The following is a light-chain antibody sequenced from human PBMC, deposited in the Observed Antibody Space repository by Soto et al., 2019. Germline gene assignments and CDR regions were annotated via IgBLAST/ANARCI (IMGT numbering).Light chain of an antibody. Sequence: EIQLTQSPSTLSASVGDRVTISCRASQDISDWLAWYQQKPGEAPKLLIYDASSLKSGVPSGISGSGSGTDFTLTISSLQPDDFATYYCQQYNSYWTFGQGTKVDIK. CDR3: QQYNSYWT. V-gene: IGKV1-5*01. CDR1: QDISDW. J-gene: IGKJ1*01. CDR2: DAS.